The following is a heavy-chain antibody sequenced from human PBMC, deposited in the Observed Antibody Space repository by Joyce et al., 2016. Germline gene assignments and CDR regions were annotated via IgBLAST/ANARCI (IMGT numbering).Heavy chain of an antibody. CDR2: FHPEDGDT. CDR3: AISSVHGWGVWVS. CDR1: GKSLSELS. J-gene: IGHJ5*02. V-gene: IGHV1-24*01. D-gene: IGHD3-16*01. Sequence: QVQLAQSGPEVKKPGASVKVSCKVSGKSLSELSMHWVRHVPGKGLEWLGGFHPEDGDTMYAENLPGRVTMTEDTSTDTGDMELNSLTLEDTAVDYCAISSVHGWGVWVSWGQGTLVTVSS.